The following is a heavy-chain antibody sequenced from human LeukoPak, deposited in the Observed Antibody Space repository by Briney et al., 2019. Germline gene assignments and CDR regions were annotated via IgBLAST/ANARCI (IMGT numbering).Heavy chain of an antibody. CDR1: GGTFSSYA. D-gene: IGHD1-26*01. CDR2: IIPILGIA. CDR3: ASPGNSGSYADLDY. J-gene: IGHJ4*02. Sequence: ASVKVSCKASGGTFSSYAISWVRQAPGQGLEWMGRIIPILGIANYAQKFQGRVTITADKSTSTAYMELSSLRSEDTAVYYCASPGNSGSYADLDYWGQGTLVTVSS. V-gene: IGHV1-69*04.